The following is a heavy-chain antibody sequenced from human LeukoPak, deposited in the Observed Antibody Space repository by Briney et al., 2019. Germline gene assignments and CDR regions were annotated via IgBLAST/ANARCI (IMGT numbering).Heavy chain of an antibody. Sequence: GASVKVSCKASGYTFTSYDINWVRQATGQGLEWMGWMNPNSGNTGYAQKFQGRVTTTRNTSISTAYMELSSLRSEDTAVYYCARDQGGYSGYETDYWGQGTLVTVSS. J-gene: IGHJ4*02. V-gene: IGHV1-8*01. CDR3: ARDQGGYSGYETDY. CDR1: GYTFTSYD. D-gene: IGHD5-12*01. CDR2: MNPNSGNT.